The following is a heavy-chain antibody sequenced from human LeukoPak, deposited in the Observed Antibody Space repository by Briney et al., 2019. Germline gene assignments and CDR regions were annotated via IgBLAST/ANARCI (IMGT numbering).Heavy chain of an antibody. V-gene: IGHV3-30-3*01. CDR3: ASDAYYDFK. D-gene: IGHD3-3*01. J-gene: IGHJ4*02. CDR2: ISYDGSNK. Sequence: GRSLRLSCAASGFTFSSYAMHWVRQAPGKGLEWVAVISYDGSNKYYADSVKGRFTISRDNSKNTLYLQMNSLRAEDTAVYYCASDAYYDFKWGQGTLVTVSS. CDR1: GFTFSSYA.